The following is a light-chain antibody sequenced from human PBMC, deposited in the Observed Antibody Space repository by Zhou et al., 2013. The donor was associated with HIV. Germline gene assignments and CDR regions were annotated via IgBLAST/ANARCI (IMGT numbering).Light chain of an antibody. V-gene: IGKV3-20*01. Sequence: EIVLTQSPGTLSLSPGERATLSCRVSQTVSRSYLAWYQQKPGQAPRLLISGASTRALGIPDRFSGSGSGTDFTLSISRLEPEDFAVYYCQQYDRSPITFGQGRRLE. CDR2: GAS. J-gene: IGKJ5*01. CDR1: QTVSRSY. CDR3: QQYDRSPIT.